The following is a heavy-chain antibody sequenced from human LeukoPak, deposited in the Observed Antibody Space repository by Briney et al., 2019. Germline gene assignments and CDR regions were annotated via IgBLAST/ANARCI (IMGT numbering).Heavy chain of an antibody. V-gene: IGHV3-74*01. CDR3: ARDGYNLRRFDY. CDR1: GFTFTNYW. D-gene: IGHD5-24*01. J-gene: IGHJ4*02. CDR2: INHDGSST. Sequence: PGGSLRLSCAASGFTFTNYWMSWVRQAPGKGLVWVSRINHDGSSTNYADSVKGRFTISRDNAKNSLYLQMNSLRAEDTAVYYCARDGYNLRRFDYWGQGTLVTVSS.